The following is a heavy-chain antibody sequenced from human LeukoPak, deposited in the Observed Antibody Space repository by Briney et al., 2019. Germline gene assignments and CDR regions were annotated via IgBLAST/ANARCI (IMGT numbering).Heavy chain of an antibody. CDR1: GFTLSSYG. CDR2: ISYDGSNK. V-gene: IGHV3-30*18. CDR3: AKDGYFDWLFSY. D-gene: IGHD3-9*01. Sequence: GRSLRLSCAASGFTLSSYGVRWVRQAPGKGLEWVAVISYDGSNKYYADSVKGRFTISRDNSKNTLYLQMNSLRAEDTAVYYCAKDGYFDWLFSYWGQGTLVTVSS. J-gene: IGHJ4*02.